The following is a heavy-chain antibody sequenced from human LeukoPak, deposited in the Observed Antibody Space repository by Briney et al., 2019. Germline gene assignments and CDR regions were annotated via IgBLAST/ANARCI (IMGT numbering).Heavy chain of an antibody. CDR2: IYHSGST. J-gene: IGHJ6*03. V-gene: IGHV4-38-2*02. D-gene: IGHD2-2*01. CDR3: ARAKGGDCSSTSCWGYYYMDV. CDR1: GYSISSGYY. Sequence: KLSETLSLTCTVSGYSISSGYYWGWIRQPPGKGLEWIGYIYHSGSTYYNPSLKSRVTISVDRSKNQFSLKLSSVTAADTAVYYCARAKGGDCSSTSCWGYYYMDVWGKGTTVTVSS.